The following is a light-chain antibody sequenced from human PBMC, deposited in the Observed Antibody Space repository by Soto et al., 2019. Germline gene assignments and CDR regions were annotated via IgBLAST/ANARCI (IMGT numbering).Light chain of an antibody. V-gene: IGLV2-14*01. CDR1: SSDVGAYGY. CDR2: EVS. J-gene: IGLJ1*01. Sequence: QSVLTQPASVSGYPGQSITISCTGTSSDVGAYGYVSWYQQHPGKAPQLIIHEVSYRPSGVSNRFSGSKSRNTASLTISGLQAEDEADYYCDSYTSSRAYVFGIGTKVTVL. CDR3: DSYTSSRAYV.